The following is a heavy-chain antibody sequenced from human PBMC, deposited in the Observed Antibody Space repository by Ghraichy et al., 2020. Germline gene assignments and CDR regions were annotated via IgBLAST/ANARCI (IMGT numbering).Heavy chain of an antibody. J-gene: IGHJ4*02. Sequence: GGSLRLSCAASGFTFSSYGMHWVRQAPGKGLEWVAVIWYDGSNKYYADSVKGRFTISRDNSKNTLYLQMNSLRAEDTAVYYCAREGNGDPGPADYWGQGTLVTVSS. CDR3: AREGNGDPGPADY. V-gene: IGHV3-33*01. CDR2: IWYDGSNK. D-gene: IGHD4-17*01. CDR1: GFTFSSYG.